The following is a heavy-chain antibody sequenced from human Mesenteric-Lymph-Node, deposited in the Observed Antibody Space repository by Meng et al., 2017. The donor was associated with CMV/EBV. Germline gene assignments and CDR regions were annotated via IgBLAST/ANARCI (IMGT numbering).Heavy chain of an antibody. CDR1: GGSISSRNW. CDR2: IYYSGST. D-gene: IGHD6-19*01. CDR3: AASSGWTYYFDY. V-gene: IGHV4-4*02. Sequence: SETLSLTCVVSGGSISSRNWWSWVRQPPGKGLEWIGFIYYSGSTNYNPSLESRVTISLDTSKTHFSLRLSSVTAADTAVYYCAASSGWTYYFDYWGQGTLVTVSS. J-gene: IGHJ4*02.